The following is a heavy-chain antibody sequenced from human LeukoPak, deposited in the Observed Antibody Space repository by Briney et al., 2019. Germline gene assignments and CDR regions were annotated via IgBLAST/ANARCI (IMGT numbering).Heavy chain of an antibody. CDR1: GGSFSGYY. D-gene: IGHD4/OR15-4a*01. Sequence: KPSETLSLTCAVYGGSFSGYYWSWIRQPPGKGLEWIGEINHSGSTNYNPSLKSRVTISVDTSKNQFSLKLSSVTAADTAVYYCARGESLVMTMPQCYGMDVWGQGTTVTVSS. CDR3: ARGESLVMTMPQCYGMDV. V-gene: IGHV4-34*01. CDR2: INHSGST. J-gene: IGHJ6*02.